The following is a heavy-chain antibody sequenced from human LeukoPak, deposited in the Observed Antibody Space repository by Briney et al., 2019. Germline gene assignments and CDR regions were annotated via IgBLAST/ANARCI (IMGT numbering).Heavy chain of an antibody. CDR1: GFSFSSYA. Sequence: GGPLRLSCAASGFSFSSYAMHWVRQAPGKGLEWVGRIASNTDGGTTDYAAPVKGRFTISRDDSKNALYLQMNSLKTEDTALYYCTTRTTTTIYWGQGTLVTVSS. J-gene: IGHJ4*02. V-gene: IGHV3-15*04. CDR2: IASNTDGGTT. CDR3: TTRTTTTIY. D-gene: IGHD1-7*01.